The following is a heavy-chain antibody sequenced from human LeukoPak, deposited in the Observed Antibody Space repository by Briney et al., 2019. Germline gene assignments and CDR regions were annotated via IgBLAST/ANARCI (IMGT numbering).Heavy chain of an antibody. J-gene: IGHJ4*02. CDR1: RFTFSNYW. D-gene: IGHD1-1*01. CDR2: IKQDESEK. Sequence: GGSLRLSCAASRFTFSNYWMNWVRQAPGKGLEWVADIKQDESEKYYVDSVKGRFTISRDNAKNSLYLEMNNLRVEDTAVYYCARSPTRRCDYWGQGTLVTVSS. CDR3: ARSPTRRCDY. V-gene: IGHV3-7*01.